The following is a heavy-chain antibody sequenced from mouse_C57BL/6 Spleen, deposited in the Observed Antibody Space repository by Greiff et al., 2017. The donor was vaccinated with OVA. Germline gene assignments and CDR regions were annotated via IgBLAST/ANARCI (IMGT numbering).Heavy chain of an antibody. D-gene: IGHD1-1*01. J-gene: IGHJ3*01. CDR2: IDPEDGET. CDR3: ARSIPIYYGSSYLFAY. CDR1: GFNIKDYY. V-gene: IGHV14-2*01. Sequence: EVQLQQSGAELVKPGASVKLSCTASGFNIKDYYMHWVKQRTEQGLEWIGRIDPEDGETKYDPKFQGKATITADTSSNTTYLQLSSLTSEDTAVYYCARSIPIYYGSSYLFAYWGQGTLVTVSA.